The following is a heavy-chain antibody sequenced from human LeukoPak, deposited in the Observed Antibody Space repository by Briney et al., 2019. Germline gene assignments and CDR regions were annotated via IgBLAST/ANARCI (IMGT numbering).Heavy chain of an antibody. Sequence: EASVKVSCKASGYTFTSYGISWVRQAPGQGLEWMGRIIPILGIANYAQKFQGRVTITADKSTSTAYMELSSLRSEDTAVYYCARDRDPDAFDIWGQGTMVTVSS. CDR1: GYTFTSYG. D-gene: IGHD3-10*01. V-gene: IGHV1-69*04. J-gene: IGHJ3*02. CDR3: ARDRDPDAFDI. CDR2: IIPILGIA.